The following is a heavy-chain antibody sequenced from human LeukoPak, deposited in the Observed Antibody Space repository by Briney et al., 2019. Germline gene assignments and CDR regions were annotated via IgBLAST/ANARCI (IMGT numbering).Heavy chain of an antibody. D-gene: IGHD6-19*01. J-gene: IGHJ3*02. V-gene: IGHV3-21*01. CDR1: GFPFSIYS. CDR3: ARGPLAVAGAFDI. CDR2: ISSSSSYI. Sequence: GGSLRLSCAASGFPFSIYSMNWVRQAPGKGLECVSSISSSSSYIYYADSVKGRFTISRDNAKNSLYLQMNSLRAEDTAAYYCARGPLAVAGAFDIWGQGTMVTVSS.